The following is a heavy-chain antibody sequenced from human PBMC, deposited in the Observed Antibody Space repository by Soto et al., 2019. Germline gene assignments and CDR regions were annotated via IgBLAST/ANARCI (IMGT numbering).Heavy chain of an antibody. D-gene: IGHD3-16*01. CDR2: ISSSSSTI. Sequence: EVQLVESGGGLVQPGGSLRLTCTASGFTFSSYSMNWVRQAPGKGLEWVSYISSSSSTIYYADSMKGRFTISRDNAKNSLYLQMNSLRAEDTAVYYCARELAEAMATSSLGYWGQGILVTVSS. CDR3: ARELAEAMATSSLGY. J-gene: IGHJ4*02. CDR1: GFTFSSYS. V-gene: IGHV3-48*01.